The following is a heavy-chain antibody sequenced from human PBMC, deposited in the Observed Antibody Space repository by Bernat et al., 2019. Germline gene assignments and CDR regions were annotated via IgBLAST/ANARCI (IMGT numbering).Heavy chain of an antibody. V-gene: IGHV3-53*02. CDR3: ARFTYYYDSSGYSYDAFDI. J-gene: IGHJ3*02. CDR1: GFTVSSNY. CDR2: IYSGGSI. Sequence: EVQLVETGGGLIQPGGSLRLSCAASGFTVSSNYMSWVRQAPGKGLEWVSVIYSGGSIYYADSVKGRFTISRDNSKNTLYLQMNSLRAEDTAVYYCARFTYYYDSSGYSYDAFDIWGQGTMVTVSS. D-gene: IGHD3-22*01.